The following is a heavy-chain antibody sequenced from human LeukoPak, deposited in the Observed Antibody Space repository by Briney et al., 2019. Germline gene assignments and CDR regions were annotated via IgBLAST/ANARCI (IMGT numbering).Heavy chain of an antibody. J-gene: IGHJ5*02. CDR2: IIPIFGTA. V-gene: IGHV1-69*13. CDR1: GGTFSSYA. D-gene: IGHD2-2*01. Sequence: ASVKVSCKASGGTFSSYAISWVRQAPGQGLEWMGGIIPIFGTANYAQKFQGRVTITADQSTSTAYMELSSLRSEDTAVYYCAREESGDWADEGPAARASWFDPWGQGTLVTVSS. CDR3: AREESGDWADEGPAARASWFDP.